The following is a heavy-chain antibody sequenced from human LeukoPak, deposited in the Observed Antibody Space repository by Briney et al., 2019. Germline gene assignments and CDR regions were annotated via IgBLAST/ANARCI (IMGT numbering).Heavy chain of an antibody. J-gene: IGHJ4*02. CDR3: AHSTGWPGFDF. CDR2: IDNSGNT. Sequence: SGTLSLTCTVSGDSIRRYHWSWVRQPPGKGLEWIGYIDNSGNTKYNPSLKSRVTISVDRSKNQFSLKANSVTAADTAVYFCAHSTGWPGFDFWGQGTLVAVSS. V-gene: IGHV4-59*08. D-gene: IGHD2-8*02. CDR1: GDSIRRYH.